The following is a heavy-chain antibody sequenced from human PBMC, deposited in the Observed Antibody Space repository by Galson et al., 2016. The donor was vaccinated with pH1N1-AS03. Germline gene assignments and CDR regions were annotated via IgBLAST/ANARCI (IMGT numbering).Heavy chain of an antibody. D-gene: IGHD2-15*01. CDR2: IRTYNGDA. Sequence: SVKVSCKASGYTFTDYALSWVRQAPGQGLEWMGWIRTYNGDANYAEKFQGRVTMTTDTSTSTAYMELRSLRSDDTAVYYCARAPFIVVVEPATPVAFDIWGQATTVTVSS. CDR3: ARAPFIVVVEPATPVAFDI. J-gene: IGHJ3*02. V-gene: IGHV1-18*04. CDR1: GYTFTDYA.